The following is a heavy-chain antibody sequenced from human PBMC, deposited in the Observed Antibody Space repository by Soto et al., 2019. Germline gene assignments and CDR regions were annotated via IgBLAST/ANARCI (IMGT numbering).Heavy chain of an antibody. Sequence: GGSLRLSCAASGFTFSTYGMHWVRQAPGKGLEWVAVIWYDGSKIYYADSVKGRFTISRDNSKSTLYLQMNSLRAEDTAVYYCARPLEQHQLGFGMDVWGQGSPVTVSS. CDR2: IWYDGSKI. J-gene: IGHJ6*01. CDR1: GFTFSTYG. V-gene: IGHV3-33*01. D-gene: IGHD6-13*01. CDR3: ARPLEQHQLGFGMDV.